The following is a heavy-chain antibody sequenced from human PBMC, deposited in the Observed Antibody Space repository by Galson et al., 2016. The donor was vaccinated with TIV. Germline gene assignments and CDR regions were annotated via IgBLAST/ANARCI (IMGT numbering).Heavy chain of an antibody. D-gene: IGHD3-9*01. V-gene: IGHV4-34*01. CDR2: ISHSGYA. J-gene: IGHJ6*02. CDR1: GGSLSGYF. Sequence: LSLTCAVSGGSLSGYFWTWIRQAPGKGLEWIGEISHSGYARHNPSLESRVTLSIDTSKSQFSLQLSSVTAADTAVYYCAREFYDVLTGPINFYYGMDIWGQGTTGTVS. CDR3: AREFYDVLTGPINFYYGMDI.